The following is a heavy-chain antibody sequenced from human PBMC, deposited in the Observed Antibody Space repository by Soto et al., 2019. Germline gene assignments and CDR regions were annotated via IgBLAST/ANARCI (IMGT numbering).Heavy chain of an antibody. CDR2: ISAYNGNT. J-gene: IGHJ4*02. V-gene: IGHV1-18*01. CDR3: ARDGHPVDY. CDR1: GYTFTSFT. Sequence: QVQLVQSGAEVKKPGASVKVSCKASGYTFTSFTITWVRQAPGQGLEWMGWISAYNGNTNSPQKLQGRVTMTTHTATSTANMEPRRLRSDDTAVFCCARDGHPVDYWGPGTLVTVSS.